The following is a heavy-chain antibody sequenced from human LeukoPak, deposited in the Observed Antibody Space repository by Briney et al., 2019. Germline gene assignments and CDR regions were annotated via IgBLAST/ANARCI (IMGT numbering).Heavy chain of an antibody. CDR3: ATQSSGWSSSFDY. V-gene: IGHV3-23*01. D-gene: IGHD6-19*01. Sequence: GGSLRLSCAASGFTFSSYAMSWVRQAPGKGLEWVSAISGSGGSTYYADSVKGRFTISRDNSKNTLFLQLNSLRAEDPAVYYCATQSSGWSSSFDYWGRGTLVAVSS. CDR1: GFTFSSYA. CDR2: ISGSGGST. J-gene: IGHJ4*02.